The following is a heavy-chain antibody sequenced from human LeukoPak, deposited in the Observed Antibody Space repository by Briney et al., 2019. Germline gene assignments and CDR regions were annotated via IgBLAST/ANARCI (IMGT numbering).Heavy chain of an antibody. J-gene: IGHJ4*02. CDR2: IYYSGST. Sequence: SETLSLTCTVSGGSVSSGSYYWSWIRQPPGKGLEWIGYIYYSGSTNYNPSLKSRVTISVDTSKKQFSLKLSSVTAADTAVYYCARDRDSSGYYPFGYWGQGTLVTVSS. CDR1: GGSVSSGSYY. V-gene: IGHV4-61*01. CDR3: ARDRDSSGYYPFGY. D-gene: IGHD3-22*01.